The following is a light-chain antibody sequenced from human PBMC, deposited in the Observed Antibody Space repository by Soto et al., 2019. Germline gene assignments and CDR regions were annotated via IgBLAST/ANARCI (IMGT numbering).Light chain of an antibody. CDR3: SSYTSSNTRYV. CDR1: SSDIGGYNY. V-gene: IGLV2-14*01. J-gene: IGLJ1*01. Sequence: QSALTQPASVSGSPGQSITISCTGTSSDIGGYNYVSWYQQHPGKAPKLMIYEVSNRPSGVSNRFSGSKSGNTASLTISGLQAEDEADYYCSSYTSSNTRYVFGTGTKVTVL. CDR2: EVS.